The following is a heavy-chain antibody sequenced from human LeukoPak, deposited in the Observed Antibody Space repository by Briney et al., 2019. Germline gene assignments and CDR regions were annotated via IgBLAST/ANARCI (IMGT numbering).Heavy chain of an antibody. CDR1: GGSLSPYY. V-gene: IGHV4-59*01. D-gene: IGHD3-22*01. CDR2: IYYSGST. Sequence: SETLSLTCTVSGGSLSPYYWSWIRQPPGKGLEWIGYIYYSGSTNYNPSLKSRVTISVETSKNQFSLKLSSVTAADTAVYYCARVTGYMIEDYFDYWGQGTLVTVSS. J-gene: IGHJ4*02. CDR3: ARVTGYMIEDYFDY.